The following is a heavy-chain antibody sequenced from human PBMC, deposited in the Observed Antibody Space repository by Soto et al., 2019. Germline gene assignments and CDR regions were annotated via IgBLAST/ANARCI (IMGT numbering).Heavy chain of an antibody. CDR2: IFYSGST. J-gene: IGHJ5*02. CDR3: ASALYCSGGSCSFDP. V-gene: IGHV4-59*01. Sequence: SETLSLTCGVSGGSISGSYWNWIRQPPGKGLEWIGDIFYSGSTNYKPSLKSRVTISLDMSKNQFSLKLTSVTAADTAVYYCASALYCSGGSCSFDPWGQGTLVTVSS. CDR1: GGSISGSY. D-gene: IGHD2-15*01.